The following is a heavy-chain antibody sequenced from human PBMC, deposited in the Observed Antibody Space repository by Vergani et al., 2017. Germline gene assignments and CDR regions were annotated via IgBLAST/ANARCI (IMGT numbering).Heavy chain of an antibody. J-gene: IGHJ5*02. CDR2: ISSIGSTI. CDR3: ARDPGISATGWFDP. CDR1: GFTFSDYY. Sequence: QVQLVESGGGLDKPGGSLRLSCAASGFTFSDYYMSWIRQAPGKGLEWVSYISSIGSTIYYADSVKGRFTISRDNAKTSLYLQMNSLRSEDTAVYYCARDPGISATGWFDPWGQGTLVTVSS. D-gene: IGHD3-3*02. V-gene: IGHV3-11*01.